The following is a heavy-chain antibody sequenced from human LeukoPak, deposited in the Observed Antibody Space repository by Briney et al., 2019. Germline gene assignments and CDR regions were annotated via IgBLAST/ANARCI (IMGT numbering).Heavy chain of an antibody. CDR1: GFTFSSYG. V-gene: IGHV3-30*02. CDR2: IRYDGSNK. D-gene: IGHD6-13*01. CDR3: AKATSPVHSRNWFDS. J-gene: IGHJ5*01. Sequence: GGSLRLSCAASGFTFSSYGMHWVRQAPGKGLEWMAFIRYDGSNKYYADSVKGRFTISRDNSKNTVNVQMNSLRAEDTAVYYCAKATSPVHSRNWFDSWGQGTLVTVSS.